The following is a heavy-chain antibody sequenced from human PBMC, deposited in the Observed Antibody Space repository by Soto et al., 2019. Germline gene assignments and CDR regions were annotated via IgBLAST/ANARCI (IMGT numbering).Heavy chain of an antibody. CDR2: IIPVLGIA. J-gene: IGHJ5*02. CDR1: GGTFSSYT. V-gene: IGHV1-69*02. D-gene: IGHD6-13*01. CDR3: ASGIAAAGTNWFDP. Sequence: QVQLVQSGAEVKKPGSSVKVSCKASGGTFSSYTISWVRQAPGQGLEWMGRIIPVLGIANYAQKFQGRVTXXAXKSXSTAYMELSSLRSEDTAVYYCASGIAAAGTNWFDPWGQGTLVTVSS.